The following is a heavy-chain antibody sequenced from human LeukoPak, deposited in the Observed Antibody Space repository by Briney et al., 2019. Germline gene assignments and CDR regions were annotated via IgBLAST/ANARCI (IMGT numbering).Heavy chain of an antibody. V-gene: IGHV4-39*01. J-gene: IGHJ5*02. Sequence: PSETLSLTCTVSGGSISSTSYYWGWIRQPPGKGLEWIGTINYSGSTYYNPSLKSRVTISVDTSKNQISLKLNSVTAADTAMYYCARHGGLLSPFQTWGQGTLVTVSS. CDR2: INYSGST. CDR3: ARHGGLLSPFQT. D-gene: IGHD2-15*01. CDR1: GGSISSTSYY.